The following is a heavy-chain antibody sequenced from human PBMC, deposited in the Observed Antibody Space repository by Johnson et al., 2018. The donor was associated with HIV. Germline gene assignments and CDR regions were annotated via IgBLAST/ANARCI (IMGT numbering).Heavy chain of an antibody. D-gene: IGHD6-6*01. J-gene: IGHJ3*02. CDR3: AREGLKQLERGDGDAFDI. CDR1: GFTFDDYA. CDR2: ISWNSGSI. Sequence: VQLVESGGGLVQPGRSLRLSCAASGFTFDDYAMHWVRQAPGKGLEWVSGISWNSGSIGFADSVKGRFTISRDNAKNSLYLQMNSLRAEDTALYYCAREGLKQLERGDGDAFDIWGQGTMVTVSS. V-gene: IGHV3-9*01.